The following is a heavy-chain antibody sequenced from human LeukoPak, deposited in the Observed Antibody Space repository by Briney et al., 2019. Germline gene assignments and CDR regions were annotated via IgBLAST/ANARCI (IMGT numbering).Heavy chain of an antibody. CDR1: GGSFSGYY. Sequence: SETLSLTCAVYGGSFSGYYWSWIRQPPGKGLEWIGEINHSGSTNYNPSLKSRVTISVDTSKNQFSLKLSSVTAADTAVYYCARGRWLGRYFDLWGRGTLVTVSS. CDR2: INHSGST. D-gene: IGHD6-19*01. J-gene: IGHJ2*01. CDR3: ARGRWLGRYFDL. V-gene: IGHV4-34*01.